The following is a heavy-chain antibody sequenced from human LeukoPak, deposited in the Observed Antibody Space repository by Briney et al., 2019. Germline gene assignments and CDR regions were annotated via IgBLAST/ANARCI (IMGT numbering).Heavy chain of an antibody. D-gene: IGHD2-15*01. CDR1: GFLFSNSW. J-gene: IGHJ4*02. V-gene: IGHV3-7*05. CDR3: ARDHCSGANCQVALDY. Sequence: GGSLRLSCADSGFLFSNSWMAWVRQAPGRGLEWLANINQDGSAKTCVDSVKGRFTISRDNAKNSLYLQMNSLRAEDTAMYYCARDHCSGANCQVALDYWGQGTLVTVSS. CDR2: INQDGSAK.